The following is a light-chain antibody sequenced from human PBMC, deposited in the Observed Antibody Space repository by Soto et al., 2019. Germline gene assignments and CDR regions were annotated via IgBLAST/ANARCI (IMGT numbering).Light chain of an antibody. V-gene: IGKV3-15*01. CDR2: GAS. CDR3: LHYNDWPRWT. J-gene: IGKJ1*01. CDR1: QSVSNN. Sequence: EVLMTQSPATLSVSPGERATLSCRASQSVSNNLAWYQQQPGQAPRLLIYGASTTASGIPARFSASGSGTEFTLTISSLQSEDFAVYYCLHYNDWPRWTFGQVTKGDIK.